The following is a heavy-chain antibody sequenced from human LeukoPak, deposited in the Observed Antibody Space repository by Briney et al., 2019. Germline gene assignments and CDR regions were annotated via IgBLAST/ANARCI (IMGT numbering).Heavy chain of an antibody. J-gene: IGHJ5*02. CDR3: ARPDRSDGDFDP. Sequence: GGSLRLSCVASGFTFRSYWMSWLRQAPGKGLEWVANIKQGGSETYYVDSVKDRFTISRDDAKNSLYLQMNNLRPEDTAIYYRARPDRSDGDFDPWGQGTLVTVSS. CDR2: IKQGGSET. V-gene: IGHV3-7*01. D-gene: IGHD3-10*01. CDR1: GFTFRSYW.